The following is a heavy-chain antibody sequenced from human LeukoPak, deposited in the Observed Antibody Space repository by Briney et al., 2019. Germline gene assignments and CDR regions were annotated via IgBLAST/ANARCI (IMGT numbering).Heavy chain of an antibody. Sequence: AASVTLSCKASGYTFTSYGISWVRQAPGQGLEWMGWISAYNGNTNYAKKLQGRVTMTTDTSTSTAYMELRSLRSDDTAVYYCARGRIAARPRECYFDYWGQGTLVTVSS. CDR1: GYTFTSYG. CDR3: ARGRIAARPRECYFDY. V-gene: IGHV1-18*01. J-gene: IGHJ4*02. D-gene: IGHD6-6*01. CDR2: ISAYNGNT.